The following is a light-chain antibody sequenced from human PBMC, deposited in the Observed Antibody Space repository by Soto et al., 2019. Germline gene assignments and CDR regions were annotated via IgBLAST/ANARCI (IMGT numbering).Light chain of an antibody. CDR2: EVS. CDR3: NSYATGNTRV. Sequence: QSALTRPASVSGSPGQSITISCTGSSSDIGDYDYVSWYQQHPGKAPKVLISEVSNRPSGVSNRFSGSKSGNTASLTISGLQAEDEADYYCNSYATGNTRVFGTGTKVT. J-gene: IGLJ1*01. CDR1: SSDIGDYDY. V-gene: IGLV2-14*01.